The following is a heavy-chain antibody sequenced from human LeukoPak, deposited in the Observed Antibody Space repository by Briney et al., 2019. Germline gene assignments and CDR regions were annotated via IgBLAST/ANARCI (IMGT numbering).Heavy chain of an antibody. CDR2: ISWNSGSI. J-gene: IGHJ3*02. D-gene: IGHD5-24*01. CDR1: GFTFDDYA. Sequence: GRSLRLSCAASGFTFDDYAMHWVRQAPGKGLEWVSGISWNSGSIGYADSVKGRFTISRDNAKNSLYLQMNSLRAEDTALYYCAKSRGYNYEDAFDIWGQGTMVTVS. V-gene: IGHV3-9*01. CDR3: AKSRGYNYEDAFDI.